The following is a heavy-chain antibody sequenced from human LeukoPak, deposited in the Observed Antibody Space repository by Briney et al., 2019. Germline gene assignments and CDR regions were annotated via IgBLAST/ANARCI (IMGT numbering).Heavy chain of an antibody. J-gene: IGHJ4*02. V-gene: IGHV4-39*01. CDR2: IYYGGSA. CDR3: GTLRYNWNYYFES. D-gene: IGHD1-7*01. CDR1: GGSMSSSSYY. Sequence: PSETLSLTCTVYGGSMSSSSYYWGWLRQPPGKGLEWVGSIYYGGSAYYNPSLESRLAISVDTSMNQFSLKLNSVTAADTAVYYCGTLRYNWNYYFESWGQGTLVTVSS.